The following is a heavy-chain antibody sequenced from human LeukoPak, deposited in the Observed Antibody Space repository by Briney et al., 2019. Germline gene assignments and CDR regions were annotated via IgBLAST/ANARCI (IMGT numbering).Heavy chain of an antibody. D-gene: IGHD6-13*01. V-gene: IGHV3-7*05. J-gene: IGHJ6*02. CDR1: GFTLSSYA. Sequence: GGSLRLSCAASGFTLSSYAMSWVRQAPGKGLEWVANIKQGGSEKHYVDSVKGRFTISRDDARNSLYLQMNSLRIEDTAVYYCAREGQQSYGMDVWGQGTTVTVSS. CDR3: AREGQQSYGMDV. CDR2: IKQGGSEK.